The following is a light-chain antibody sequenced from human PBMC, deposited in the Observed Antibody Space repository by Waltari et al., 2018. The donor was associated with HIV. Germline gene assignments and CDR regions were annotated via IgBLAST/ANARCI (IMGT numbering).Light chain of an antibody. V-gene: IGLV2-8*01. J-gene: IGLJ1*01. CDR2: EVN. CDR3: SAYAGSTYV. CDR1: TSHVRAYNY. Sequence: QSALTQPPSTSGSPGKSVTIPCTGTTSHVRAYNYVSWYQQHPGKAPKLMIYEVNKRPSGVPDRFSGSKSGNTASLTVSGLQTEDEADYYCSAYAGSTYVFGTGTTITVL.